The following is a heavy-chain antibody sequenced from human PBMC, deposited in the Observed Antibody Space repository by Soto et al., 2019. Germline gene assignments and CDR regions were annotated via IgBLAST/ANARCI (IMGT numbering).Heavy chain of an antibody. Sequence: WASVKVSCKASGGTFSSYAISWVRQAPGQGLEWMGGIIPIFGTANYAQKFQGRVTITADESTSTAYMELSSLRSEDTAVYYCARGGQYCSGGSCYSYSRHYYGMDVWGQGTTVTVSS. CDR1: GGTFSSYA. V-gene: IGHV1-69*13. D-gene: IGHD2-15*01. CDR3: ARGGQYCSGGSCYSYSRHYYGMDV. J-gene: IGHJ6*02. CDR2: IIPIFGTA.